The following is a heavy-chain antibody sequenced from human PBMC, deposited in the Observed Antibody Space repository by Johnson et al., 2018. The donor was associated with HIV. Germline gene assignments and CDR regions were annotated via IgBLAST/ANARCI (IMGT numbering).Heavy chain of an antibody. V-gene: IGHV3-11*04. CDR2: ISSSGSTI. Sequence: GGLVKPGGSLRLSCAASGFTFSDYYMSWIRQAPGKGLEWISYISSSGSTIYYADSVKGRFTISRDNAKNSLYLQMNSLRVEDTAVYYCAKVAVATAAGGVALDIWGPGTMVTVS. CDR1: GFTFSDYY. D-gene: IGHD6-13*01. CDR3: AKVAVATAAGGVALDI. J-gene: IGHJ3*02.